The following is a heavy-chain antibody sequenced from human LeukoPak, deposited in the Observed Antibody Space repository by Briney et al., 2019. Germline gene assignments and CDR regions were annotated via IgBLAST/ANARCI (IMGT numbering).Heavy chain of an antibody. J-gene: IGHJ4*02. Sequence: GGSLRLSCAASGFIFADYAMKWVRQAPGKGLEWVAFISVSGTATHYGDSVKGRFIITRDNARNSVYLQMNSLRGEDAAVYYCTRDYTFYPGWGQGTLVTVSS. V-gene: IGHV3-48*01. CDR2: ISVSGTAT. CDR1: GFIFADYA. CDR3: TRDYTFYPG. D-gene: IGHD2/OR15-2a*01.